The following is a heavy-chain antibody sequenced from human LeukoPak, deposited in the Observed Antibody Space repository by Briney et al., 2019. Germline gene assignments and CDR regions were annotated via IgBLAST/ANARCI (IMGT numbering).Heavy chain of an antibody. D-gene: IGHD2-8*02. CDR2: IYPGDSDT. V-gene: IGHV5-51*01. Sequence: PGESLKISCKGSGYRSTKYWIGWVRQMPGKGLEWMGIIYPGDSDTRYSPSFQGQVTISVDKSISTAYLQLSSLRASDSAMYYCARHLHWSAVPTSDYWGQGTLVTVSS. J-gene: IGHJ4*02. CDR3: ARHLHWSAVPTSDY. CDR1: GYRSTKYW.